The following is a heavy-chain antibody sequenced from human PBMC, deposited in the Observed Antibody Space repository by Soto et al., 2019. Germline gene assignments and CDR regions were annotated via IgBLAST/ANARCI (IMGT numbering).Heavy chain of an antibody. Sequence: PGESLNISCRASVYRFTSYWIAWVRQIPGKGLEWMGIIFPSDSDTRYSPSFQGQVTISADRSTSTVFLQWASLKASDTAVYFCARNDKSGYFNWFVPWGQGTLVTVS. D-gene: IGHD3-22*01. J-gene: IGHJ5*02. CDR3: ARNDKSGYFNWFVP. V-gene: IGHV5-51*01. CDR2: IFPSDSDT. CDR1: VYRFTSYW.